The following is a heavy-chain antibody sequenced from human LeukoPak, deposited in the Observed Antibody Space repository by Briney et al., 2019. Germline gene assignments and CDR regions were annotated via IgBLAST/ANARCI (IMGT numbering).Heavy chain of an antibody. D-gene: IGHD3-3*01. J-gene: IGHJ6*03. CDR1: GFTVSSNY. V-gene: IGHV3-53*01. Sequence: GGSLRLPCAASGFTVSSNYMSWVRQAPGKGLEWVSVIYSGGSTYYADSVKGRFTISRDNSKNTLYLQMNSLRAEDTAVYYCARGSPHYDFWSGSPGDYYYMDVWGKGTTVTVSS. CDR3: ARGSPHYDFWSGSPGDYYYMDV. CDR2: IYSGGST.